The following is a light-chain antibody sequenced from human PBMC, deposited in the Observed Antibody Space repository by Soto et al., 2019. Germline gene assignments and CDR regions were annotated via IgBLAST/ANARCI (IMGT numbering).Light chain of an antibody. J-gene: IGKJ2*01. Sequence: EIVLTQSPGTLSLSPGERATLSCRASQSVSSSYLAWYQQKPGQAPRLLIYGTSGRATGIPDRFSGSGSGTDFTLTISRLEPEDFAVYYCQQYGSSPYIFGQGTKLEIK. CDR3: QQYGSSPYI. V-gene: IGKV3-20*01. CDR2: GTS. CDR1: QSVSSSY.